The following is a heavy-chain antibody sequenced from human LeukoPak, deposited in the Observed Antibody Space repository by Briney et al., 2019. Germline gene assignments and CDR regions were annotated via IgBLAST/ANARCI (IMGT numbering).Heavy chain of an antibody. J-gene: IGHJ3*02. Sequence: GGSLRLSCAASGXTFSSFDMNWVRQAPGKGLEWVSFITTSSSYTHYADSVKGRFTISRDNAKNSLYLQMNSLRAEDTAVYYCARDLYDRAADIWGQGTMVTVSS. CDR3: ARDLYDRAADI. D-gene: IGHD3-16*01. CDR2: ITTSSSYT. CDR1: GXTFSSFD. V-gene: IGHV3-21*01.